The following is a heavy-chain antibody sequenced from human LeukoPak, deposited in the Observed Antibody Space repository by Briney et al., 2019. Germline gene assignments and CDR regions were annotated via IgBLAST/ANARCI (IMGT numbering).Heavy chain of an antibody. D-gene: IGHD3-22*01. CDR1: GFTFSSYA. CDR2: ISGSGGST. Sequence: PGGSLRLSCAASGFTFSSYAMSWVRQAPGKGLEWVSAISGSGGSTYYADSVKGRFTISRDNSKNTLYLQMNSLRAEDTAVYYCARDGDTYYYDSSGYFDYWGQGTLVTVSS. J-gene: IGHJ4*02. V-gene: IGHV3-23*01. CDR3: ARDGDTYYYDSSGYFDY.